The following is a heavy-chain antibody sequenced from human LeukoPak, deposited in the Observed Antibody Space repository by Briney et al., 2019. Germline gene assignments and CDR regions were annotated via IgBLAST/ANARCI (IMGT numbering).Heavy chain of an antibody. CDR1: GYTFTDYY. CDR2: VDPEDGET. D-gene: IGHD3-10*01. V-gene: IGHV1-69-2*01. Sequence: ASVKVSCKXSGYTFTDYYMHWVQQAPRKGLEWMGLVDPEDGETIYSEKFQGRVTITADTSTDTAYMELSSLRSEDTAVYYCATDLMITMVRGVILDCWGQGTLVTVSS. CDR3: ATDLMITMVRGVILDC. J-gene: IGHJ4*02.